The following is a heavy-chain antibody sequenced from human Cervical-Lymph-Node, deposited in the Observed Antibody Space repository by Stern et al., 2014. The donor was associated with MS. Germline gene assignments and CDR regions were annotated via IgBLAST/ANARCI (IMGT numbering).Heavy chain of an antibody. CDR1: GGSIGRSTHY. J-gene: IGHJ4*02. CDR2: SYFNGHT. Sequence: VQLVESGPGLVKPSETLSLTCTVSGGSIGRSTHYWGWIRQSPGKGLEWIGNSYFNGHTYFNPSLKSRVTISLDTSRNQFSLKLSSVTAADTAVYYCARHVPQYYDILTGYWIPIPDYWGQGTLVTVSS. CDR3: ARHVPQYYDILTGYWIPIPDY. V-gene: IGHV4-39*01. D-gene: IGHD3-9*01.